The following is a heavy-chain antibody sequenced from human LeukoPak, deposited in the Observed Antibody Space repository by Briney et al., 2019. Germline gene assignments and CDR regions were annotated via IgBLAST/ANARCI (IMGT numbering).Heavy chain of an antibody. CDR3: ASMYGDYSRDY. D-gene: IGHD4-11*01. J-gene: IGHJ4*02. V-gene: IGHV4-39*01. CDR1: GGSISSSSYY. Sequence: SETLSLTCTVSGGSISSSSYYWGWIRQPPGKGLEWIGSIYYSGSTYYNPSLKSRVTISVDTSKNQFSLKLSSVTAADTAVYYCASMYGDYSRDYWGQGTLVTVSS. CDR2: IYYSGST.